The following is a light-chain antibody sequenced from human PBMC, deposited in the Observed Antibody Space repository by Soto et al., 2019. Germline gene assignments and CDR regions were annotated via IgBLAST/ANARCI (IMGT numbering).Light chain of an antibody. Sequence: DIQMTQSPSSLSTSVGDSVAITCQASQDIRNNLNWYQQKQGKAPKPLIYDASNLETGVPSRFSGSGSGTHFTLTISSLQPEDVATYFCQQFDQLPRTFGQGTKLEIK. CDR2: DAS. CDR1: QDIRNN. CDR3: QQFDQLPRT. J-gene: IGKJ2*01. V-gene: IGKV1-33*01.